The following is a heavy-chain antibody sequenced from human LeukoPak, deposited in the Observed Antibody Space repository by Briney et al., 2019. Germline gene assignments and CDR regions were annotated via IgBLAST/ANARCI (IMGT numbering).Heavy chain of an antibody. Sequence: AASVTVSCKASGGTFSSYAISWVRQAPGQGLEWMGGIIPIFGTANYAQKFQGRVTITTDESTSTAYMELSSLRSEDTAVYYCARTLGYCSSTSCYTPFDYWGQGTLVTVSS. D-gene: IGHD2-2*02. J-gene: IGHJ4*02. CDR1: GGTFSSYA. V-gene: IGHV1-69*05. CDR2: IIPIFGTA. CDR3: ARTLGYCSSTSCYTPFDY.